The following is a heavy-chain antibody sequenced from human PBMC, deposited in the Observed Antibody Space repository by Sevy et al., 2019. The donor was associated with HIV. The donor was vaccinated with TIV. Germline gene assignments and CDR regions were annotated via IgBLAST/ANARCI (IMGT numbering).Heavy chain of an antibody. CDR1: GGSISSGDYY. CDR3: ARAYSYGLWWFDP. Sequence: SETLSLTCTVSGGSISSGDYYWSWIRQPPGKVLEWIGYNNYSGSPYYNPSLKSRVTISVDTSKNQFSLKLSSVTAADTAVYYCARAYSYGLWWFDPWGQGTLVTVSS. CDR2: NNYSGSP. J-gene: IGHJ5*02. V-gene: IGHV4-30-4*01. D-gene: IGHD5-18*01.